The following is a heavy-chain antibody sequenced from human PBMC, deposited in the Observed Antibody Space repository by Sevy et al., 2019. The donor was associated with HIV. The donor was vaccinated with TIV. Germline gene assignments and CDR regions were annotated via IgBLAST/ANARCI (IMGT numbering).Heavy chain of an antibody. CDR3: AGQYVVKFFRYYYYGMDV. CDR2: IYYSGST. Sequence: SETLSLTCTVSGGSISSSRYYWGWIRQPPGKGLEWIGSIYYSGSTYYNPSIKSRVTISVDTSKIPFSRKLSSVTAALTAVNYCAGQYVVKFFRYYYYGMDVWGQGTMVTVSS. D-gene: IGHD3-22*01. V-gene: IGHV4-39*01. J-gene: IGHJ6*02. CDR1: GGSISSSRYY.